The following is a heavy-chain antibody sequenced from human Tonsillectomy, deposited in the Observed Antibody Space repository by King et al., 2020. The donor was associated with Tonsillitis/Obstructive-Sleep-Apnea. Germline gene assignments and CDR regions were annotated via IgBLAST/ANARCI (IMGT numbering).Heavy chain of an antibody. CDR1: GFTVTSKY. D-gene: IGHD3-10*01. CDR2: VYSGGNT. CDR3: ARDSRFIKKVRGVSFLRDV. V-gene: IGHV3-53*01. Sequence: VQLVESGGGLIQPGGSLRLSCAASGFTVTSKYMSWVRQAPGKGLEWVSVVYSGGNTYYADSVKGRSTISRDSSKNTLYLQMHSLRTEDTAVYYCARDSRFIKKVRGVSFLRDVWGQGTTVTVSS. J-gene: IGHJ6*02.